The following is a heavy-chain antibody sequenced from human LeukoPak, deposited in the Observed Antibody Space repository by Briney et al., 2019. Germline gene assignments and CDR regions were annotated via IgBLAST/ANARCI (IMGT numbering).Heavy chain of an antibody. CDR3: ARPTIAAAGNFEY. J-gene: IGHJ4*02. D-gene: IGHD6-13*01. CDR2: ISSFSNSR. V-gene: IGHV3-11*03. CDR1: GFTFSDYY. Sequence: PGGSLRLSCAASGFTFSDYYMSWIRQAPGKRLEWVSHISSFSNSRSYADSVKGRFTISRDNAKNSLYLQVNSLRAEDTAVYYCARPTIAAAGNFEYWGQGTLVTVSS.